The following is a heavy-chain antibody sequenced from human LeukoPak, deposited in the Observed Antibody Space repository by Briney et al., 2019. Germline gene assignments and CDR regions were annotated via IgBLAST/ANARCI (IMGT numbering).Heavy chain of an antibody. CDR1: GDSVSRSDSY. CDR2: VYYSGRT. CDR3: ARRRYYDSSGYLE. V-gene: IGHV4-39*01. D-gene: IGHD3-22*01. Sequence: PSETLSLTCTNFGDSVSRSDSYWDWIRQPPGKGLEWIGTVYYSGRTYYSPSLKSRVTLSVDMSNNQFSLTLSSVTAADTALYFCARRRYYDSSGYLEWGQGTLVTVSS. J-gene: IGHJ1*01.